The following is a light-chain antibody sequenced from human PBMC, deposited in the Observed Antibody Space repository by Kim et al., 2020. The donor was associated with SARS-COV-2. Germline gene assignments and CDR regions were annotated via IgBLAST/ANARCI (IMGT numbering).Light chain of an antibody. CDR2: DAS. J-gene: IGKJ1*01. Sequence: VSPEERATLSGRARQSVSSNLAWYQKKPGQAPRLLIYDASTRATGIPARFSGSGSGTEFTLTISSLQSEEFAVYYCQQYNNWWTFGQGTKVDIK. CDR3: QQYNNWWT. V-gene: IGKV3-15*01. CDR1: QSVSSN.